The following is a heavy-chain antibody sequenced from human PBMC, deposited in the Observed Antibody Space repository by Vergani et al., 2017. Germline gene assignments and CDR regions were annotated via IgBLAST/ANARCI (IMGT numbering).Heavy chain of an antibody. V-gene: IGHV1-69*02. D-gene: IGHD3-22*01. CDR2: SIPILGIA. CDR3: AGSAHRSLYDSSSYYYFFAY. J-gene: IGHJ4*02. CDR1: GGTFSSYT. Sequence: QFQLVQSGAEVKKPGSSVKVSCKASGGTFSSYTISWVRQAPGQGLEWMGRSIPILGIANYAQKFQGRVTITADTSTSTAYMELISLRSEDTAVYYCAGSAHRSLYDSSSYYYFFAYCSQGTLVTVSS.